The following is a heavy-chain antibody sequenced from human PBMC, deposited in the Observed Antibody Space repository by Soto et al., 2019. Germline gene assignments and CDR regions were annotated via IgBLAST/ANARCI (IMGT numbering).Heavy chain of an antibody. CDR2: IWYDGSNK. J-gene: IGHJ2*01. V-gene: IGHV3-33*01. CDR1: GFTFSNYG. D-gene: IGHD3-22*01. CDR3: TRDQGYYDSSGYYSRAWYFDL. Sequence: PGGSLRLSCAASGFTFSNYGMHWVRQAPGKGLEWVAVIWYDGSNKYYADSVKGRFTISRDNSKNTLYLQMNSLRAEDRAVYYCTRDQGYYDSSGYYSRAWYFDLWGRGTLVTVSS.